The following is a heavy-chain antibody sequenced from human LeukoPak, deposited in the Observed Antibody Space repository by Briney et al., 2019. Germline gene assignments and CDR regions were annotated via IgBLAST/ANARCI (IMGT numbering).Heavy chain of an antibody. J-gene: IGHJ4*02. V-gene: IGHV4-39*01. CDR2: TYYSGNT. CDR1: GVSISSSGYY. D-gene: IGHD3-16*01. CDR3: VEFQRNGGGDY. Sequence: PSETLSLTCTVSGVSISSSGYYWGWVRQPPGEGLEWIVRTYYSGNTYSNPSLKSRVTISLDTSKNQFSLKLSSVTAADTAVYYCVEFQRNGGGDYWGQGTLVTVSS.